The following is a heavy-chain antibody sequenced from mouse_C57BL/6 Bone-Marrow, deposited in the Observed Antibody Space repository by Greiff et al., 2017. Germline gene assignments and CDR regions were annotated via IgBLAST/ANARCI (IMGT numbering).Heavy chain of an antibody. D-gene: IGHD2-3*01. CDR3: AIEGWLLRKWYFDV. Sequence: VKLMESGPELVKPGASVKLSCKASGYTFTSYDINWVKQRPGQGLEWIGWIYPGGGSTKYNEKFKGKATLTVDTSSSTAYMELHRLTSEDSAVSFCAIEGWLLRKWYFDVWGAETTVTVSS. J-gene: IGHJ1*01. CDR1: GYTFTSYD. CDR2: IYPGGGST. V-gene: IGHV1-85*01.